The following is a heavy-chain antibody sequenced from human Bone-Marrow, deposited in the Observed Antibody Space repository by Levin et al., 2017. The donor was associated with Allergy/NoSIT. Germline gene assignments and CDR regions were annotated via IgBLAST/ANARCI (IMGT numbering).Heavy chain of an antibody. Sequence: GGSLRLSCAASGFTFSNYWMGWVRQAPGKGLECVANIKHDGGEEYYVDSVKGRFTISRDNAKNSLYLQMNSLRAEETAVYYCARANRGSSTSETWGQGTLVTVSS. CDR3: ARANRGSSTSET. J-gene: IGHJ5*02. CDR1: GFTFSNYW. CDR2: IKHDGGEE. D-gene: IGHD6-13*01. V-gene: IGHV3-7*01.